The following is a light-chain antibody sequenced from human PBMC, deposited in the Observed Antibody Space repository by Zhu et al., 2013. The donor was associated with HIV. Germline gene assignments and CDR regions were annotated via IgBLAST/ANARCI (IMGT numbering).Light chain of an antibody. CDR2: NTN. J-gene: IGLJ3*02. Sequence: QTVVTQEPSFSVSPGGTVTVTCGLSSGSVSTSYYPSWYQQTPGQAPRTLIYNTNTRSSGVPDRFSGSILGNKAALTITGAQEDDECDYHCLLYLGSGFWVFGGGTKLTIL. CDR3: LLYLGSGFWV. V-gene: IGLV8-61*01. CDR1: SGSVSTSYY.